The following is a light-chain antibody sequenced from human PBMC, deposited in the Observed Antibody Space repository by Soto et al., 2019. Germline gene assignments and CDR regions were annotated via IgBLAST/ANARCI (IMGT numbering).Light chain of an antibody. CDR2: EVT. Sequence: QSVLNQPPSASGSPGQSVTISCTGTSNDVGGYDYVSWYQQHPGKPPKLIIYEVTKRPSGVPDRFSGSKSGNTASLTVSGLQAVDEADYYCCSFAGSKNNHVFGTGTKVTVL. CDR1: SNDVGGYDY. CDR3: CSFAGSKNNHV. V-gene: IGLV2-8*01. J-gene: IGLJ1*01.